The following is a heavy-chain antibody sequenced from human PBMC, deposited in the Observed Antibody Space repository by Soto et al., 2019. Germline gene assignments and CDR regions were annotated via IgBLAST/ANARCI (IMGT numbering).Heavy chain of an antibody. D-gene: IGHD2-15*01. Sequence: SETLSLTCSVSGGSISSNSHYWVWIRLPPGKGLEWIGSIYYNGDTYYNPSLKSRVTISVDTSKNQFSVKLNSVTAADTAVYYCARHQSIVVVTPARAFDIWGQGTMVTVSS. CDR3: ARHQSIVVVTPARAFDI. V-gene: IGHV4-39*01. J-gene: IGHJ3*02. CDR1: GGSISSNSHY. CDR2: IYYNGDT.